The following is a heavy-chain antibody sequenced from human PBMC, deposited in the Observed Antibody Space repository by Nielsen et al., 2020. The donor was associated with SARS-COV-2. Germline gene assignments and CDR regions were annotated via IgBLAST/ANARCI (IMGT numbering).Heavy chain of an antibody. Sequence: GGSLRLSCAASGFTFSRYGMHWVRQAPGEGLEWVAVIWYDGSNKYYADSVKGRFTISRDNSKNTLYLQMNSLRAEDTAVYYCAGHLSWYGMDVWGQGTTVTVSS. D-gene: IGHD3-16*02. CDR3: AGHLSWYGMDV. V-gene: IGHV3-33*01. CDR1: GFTFSRYG. CDR2: IWYDGSNK. J-gene: IGHJ6*02.